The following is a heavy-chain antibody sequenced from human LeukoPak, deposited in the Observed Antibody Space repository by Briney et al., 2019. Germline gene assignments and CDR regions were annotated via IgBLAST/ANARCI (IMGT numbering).Heavy chain of an antibody. CDR1: GYTFNKYG. Sequence: GASVKVSCKASGYTFNKYGISWVRQAPGQGLEWMGGIIPIFGTANYAQKFQGRVTITADESTSTAYMELSSLRSEDTAVYYCARALLDTDDILTGYYHWYFDLWGRGTLVTVSS. V-gene: IGHV1-69*13. CDR2: IIPIFGTA. J-gene: IGHJ2*01. CDR3: ARALLDTDDILTGYYHWYFDL. D-gene: IGHD3-9*01.